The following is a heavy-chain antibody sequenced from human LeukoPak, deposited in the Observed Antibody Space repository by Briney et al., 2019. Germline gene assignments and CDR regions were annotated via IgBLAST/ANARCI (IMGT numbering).Heavy chain of an antibody. CDR1: GGSISSGGYY. CDR2: MWDDGTNE. Sequence: LSLTCTVSGGSISSGGYYWSWIRQHPGKGLEWVAVMWDDGTNEYYVESVKGRFTISRDNGKRTLYLQMNSLRVEDTAVYYCARDGPAAGHAFDYWGQGTLVTVSS. J-gene: IGHJ4*02. CDR3: ARDGPAAGHAFDY. V-gene: IGHV3-33*08.